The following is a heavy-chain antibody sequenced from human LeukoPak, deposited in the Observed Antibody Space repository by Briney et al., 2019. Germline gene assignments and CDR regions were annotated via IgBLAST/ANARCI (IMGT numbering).Heavy chain of an antibody. J-gene: IGHJ4*02. CDR3: ATPLVVPSRDY. CDR1: GFTVSDNF. Sequence: GGSLRLSCAISGFTVSDNFMSWVRQAPGKGLECVSVIYSGSVTYYIDSVKGRFTISRDNSKNTLYLQMNSLRAEDTAVYYCATPLVVPSRDYWGQGTLVTVSS. CDR2: IYSGSVT. D-gene: IGHD2-2*01. V-gene: IGHV3-53*01.